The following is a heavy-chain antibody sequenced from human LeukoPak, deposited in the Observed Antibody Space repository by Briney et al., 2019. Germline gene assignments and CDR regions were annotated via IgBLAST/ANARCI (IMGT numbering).Heavy chain of an antibody. Sequence: GGSLRLSCAASGFTVSSNYMSWVRQAPGKGLEWVSVIYSGGSTYYADSVKGRFTISRDNSKNTLYLQMNSLRAEDTAVYYCARGPDNIQTGAFDIWGQGTMVTVSS. CDR2: IYSGGST. V-gene: IGHV3-53*01. J-gene: IGHJ3*02. CDR1: GFTVSSNY. D-gene: IGHD1-1*01. CDR3: ARGPDNIQTGAFDI.